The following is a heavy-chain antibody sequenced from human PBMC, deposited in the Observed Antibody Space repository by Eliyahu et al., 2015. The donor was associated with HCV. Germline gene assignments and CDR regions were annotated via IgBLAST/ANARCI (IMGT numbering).Heavy chain of an antibody. D-gene: IGHD3-9*01. CDR2: ISYDGDKQ. CDR3: AKEFDPNLLRYFDWLLNSYYDY. J-gene: IGHJ4*02. CDR1: GFXFSRYG. Sequence: QVQLVESGGGVVQPGGSXXLSXAASGFXFSRYGXPWVRQAPGKGLEWVAVISYDGDKQYYADAVKGRFTISRDNSKDTLYLQMNSLRTDDTAVYYCAKEFDPNLLRYFDWLLNSYYDYWGQGILVTVSS. V-gene: IGHV3-30*18.